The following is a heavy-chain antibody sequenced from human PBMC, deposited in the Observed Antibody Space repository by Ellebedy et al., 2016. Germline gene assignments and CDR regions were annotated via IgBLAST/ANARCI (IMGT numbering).Heavy chain of an antibody. J-gene: IGHJ3*01. D-gene: IGHD2-21*02. CDR2: INGDGSIT. CDR1: GFTFSDYW. CDR3: VSERLTAFDV. Sequence: GESLKISCAASGFTFSDYWMHWVRQAPGKGLVWVSRINGDGSITHYADSVKGRFTISRDDSEETLYLQMSSLRADDTAVYYCVSERLTAFDVWGHGTVVTVSS. V-gene: IGHV3-74*01.